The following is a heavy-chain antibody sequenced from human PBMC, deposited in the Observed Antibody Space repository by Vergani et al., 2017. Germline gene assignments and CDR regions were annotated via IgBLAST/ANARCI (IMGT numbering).Heavy chain of an antibody. CDR3: ARDQFIVGANYYYGMDV. D-gene: IGHD1-26*01. Sequence: QVQLVQSGAEVKKPGASVKVSCKASGYTFTGYYMHWVRQAPGQGLEWMGWINPNSGGTNYAQKFQGRVTMTRDTSISTAYMGLSRLRSDDTAVYYCARDQFIVGANYYYGMDVWGQGTTVTVSS. V-gene: IGHV1-2*02. J-gene: IGHJ6*02. CDR1: GYTFTGYY. CDR2: INPNSGGT.